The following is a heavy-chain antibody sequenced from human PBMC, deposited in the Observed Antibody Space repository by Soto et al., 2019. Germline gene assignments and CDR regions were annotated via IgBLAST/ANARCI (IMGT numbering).Heavy chain of an antibody. CDR1: GGTFSSYA. CDR3: ARGWCSGRSKEQYGMDV. CDR2: IIPIFGTA. Sequence: QVQLVQSGAEVKKPGSSVKVSCKASGGTFSSYAISWVRQAPGQGLEWMGGIIPIFGTANYAQKFQGRVTITADESTSTAYMELSSLRSEDTAVYYCARGWCSGRSKEQYGMDVWGQGTTVTVSS. J-gene: IGHJ6*02. V-gene: IGHV1-69*01. D-gene: IGHD1-26*01.